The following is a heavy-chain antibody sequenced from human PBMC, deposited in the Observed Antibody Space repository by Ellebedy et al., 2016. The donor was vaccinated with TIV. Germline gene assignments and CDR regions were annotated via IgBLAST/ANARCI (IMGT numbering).Heavy chain of an antibody. CDR3: ARDQGWAYPGSTRFDY. D-gene: IGHD3-10*01. CDR2: IKQDGSEK. CDR1: GFTFSDYY. Sequence: GESLKISCAASGFTFSDYYMSWIRQAPGKGLEWVANIKQDGSEKWYVDSVKGRFTISRDSAKNSLYLQMSGLRAEDTAVYYCARDQGWAYPGSTRFDYWGQGTLVTVSS. J-gene: IGHJ4*03. V-gene: IGHV3-7*01.